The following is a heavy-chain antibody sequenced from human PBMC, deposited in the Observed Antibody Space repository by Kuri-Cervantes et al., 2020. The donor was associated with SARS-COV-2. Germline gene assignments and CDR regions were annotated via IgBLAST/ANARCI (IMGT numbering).Heavy chain of an antibody. Sequence: LSLTCAASGFTFSSYAVSWVRQAPGKGLEWVSAISGSGGSTYYADSVKGRFTISRDNSKNTLYLQMNSLRAEDTAVYYCAKVILRSGLYYFDYWGQGTLVTVSS. CDR3: AKVILRSGLYYFDY. J-gene: IGHJ4*02. CDR2: ISGSGGST. V-gene: IGHV3-23*01. D-gene: IGHD2/OR15-2a*01. CDR1: GFTFSSYA.